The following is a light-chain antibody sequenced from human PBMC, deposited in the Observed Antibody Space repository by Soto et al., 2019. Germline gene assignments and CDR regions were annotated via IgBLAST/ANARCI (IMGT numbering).Light chain of an antibody. J-gene: IGLJ2*01. V-gene: IGLV1-44*01. CDR3: TAWDDRLNGVV. CDR1: SSNIRSNT. CDR2: NND. Sequence: QSVLTQPPSASGTPGQRVTISCSGSSSNIRSNTVNWYQQLPGTAPKLLIYNNDQRPSGVPYRFSGSKSGTSASLAISGLQYEDEANYGCTAWDDRLNGVVFGGGTKLTVL.